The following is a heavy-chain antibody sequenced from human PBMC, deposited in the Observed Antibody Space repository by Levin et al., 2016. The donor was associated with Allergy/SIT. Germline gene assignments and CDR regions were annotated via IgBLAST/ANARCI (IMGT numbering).Heavy chain of an antibody. J-gene: IGHJ5*02. CDR1: GGSISSGGYY. CDR2: IYYSGST. D-gene: IGHD2-21*02. Sequence: SETLSLTCTVSGGSISSGGYYWSWIRQHPGKGLEWIGYIYYSGSTYYNPSLKSRVTISVDTSKNQFSLKLSSVTAADTAVYYCARAEKVVTGDNWFDPWGQGTLVTVSS. CDR3: ARAEKVVTGDNWFDP. V-gene: IGHV4-31*03.